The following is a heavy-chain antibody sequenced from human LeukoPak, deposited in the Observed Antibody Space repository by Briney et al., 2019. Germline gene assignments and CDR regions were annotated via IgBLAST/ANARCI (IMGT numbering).Heavy chain of an antibody. CDR2: IYYSGNT. CDR3: ARVRYSSGWYPFDY. D-gene: IGHD6-19*01. V-gene: IGHV4-59*01. Sequence: SETLSLTCTVSGGSISSYYWSWIRQPPGKGLEWIGYIYYSGNTNYNPSLKSRVTISVDTSKYQFSLKLSSVTAADTAVYYCARVRYSSGWYPFDYWGQGTLVTVSS. CDR1: GGSISSYY. J-gene: IGHJ4*02.